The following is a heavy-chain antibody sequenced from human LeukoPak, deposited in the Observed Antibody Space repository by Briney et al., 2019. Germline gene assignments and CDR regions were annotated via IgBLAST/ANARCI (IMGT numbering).Heavy chain of an antibody. CDR2: ISAYNGNT. D-gene: IGHD3-10*01. Sequence: ASVKVSCKASGYTFTSYGISWVRQAPGQGLEWMGWISAYNGNTNYAQKLQGRVTMTRNTSISTAYMELSSLRSEDTAVYYCARVQELLWFGELLDGRVAFDIWGQGTMVTVSS. CDR3: ARVQELLWFGELLDGRVAFDI. V-gene: IGHV1-18*01. J-gene: IGHJ3*02. CDR1: GYTFTSYG.